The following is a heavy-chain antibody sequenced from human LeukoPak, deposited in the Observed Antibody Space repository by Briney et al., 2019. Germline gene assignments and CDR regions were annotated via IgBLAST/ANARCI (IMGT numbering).Heavy chain of an antibody. D-gene: IGHD6-13*01. CDR3: ARLPIAAAANHFDY. J-gene: IGHJ4*02. V-gene: IGHV4-34*01. Sequence: SETLSLTCAVXGGXXXXXXWSWXRQXPXXXXXXXVEINHSGSTNYNPSLKSRVTISLDTSKNQFSLKLSSVTAADTAVYYCARLPIAAAANHFDYWGQGTLVTVSS. CDR2: INHSGST. CDR1: GGXXXXXX.